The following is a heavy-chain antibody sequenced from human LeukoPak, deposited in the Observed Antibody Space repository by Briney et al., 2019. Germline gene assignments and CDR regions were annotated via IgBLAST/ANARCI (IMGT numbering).Heavy chain of an antibody. Sequence: ASVKVSCKASGYTFTGYYLHWVRQAPGQGLEWMGRINPNSGGTNYAQKFQGRVTMTRDTSISTAYMELSRLRSDDTAVYYCARSSAVAGTSDYWGQGTLVTVSS. CDR2: INPNSGGT. D-gene: IGHD6-19*01. CDR3: ARSSAVAGTSDY. J-gene: IGHJ4*02. V-gene: IGHV1-2*06. CDR1: GYTFTGYY.